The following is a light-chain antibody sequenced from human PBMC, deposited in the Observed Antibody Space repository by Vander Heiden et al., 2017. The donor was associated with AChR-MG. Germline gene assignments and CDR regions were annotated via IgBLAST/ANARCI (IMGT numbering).Light chain of an antibody. CDR1: HYNIGCHP. CDR2: SNN. CDR3: AAWDDSLNGVV. V-gene: IGLV1-44*01. Sequence: QSVLTQPPSASGTPGQRGTIASSGSHYNIGCHPVNWYQQLPGTAPKLLIYSNNQRPSGVPDRFSGSKSGPSASLAIRGLQSVVGADYYCAAWDDSLNGVVFGGGTKLTVL. J-gene: IGLJ2*01.